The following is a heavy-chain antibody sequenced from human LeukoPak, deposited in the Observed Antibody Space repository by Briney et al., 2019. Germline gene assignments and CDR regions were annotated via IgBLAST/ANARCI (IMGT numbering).Heavy chain of an antibody. CDR2: INPNSGGT. Sequence: ASVKVSCKTSGYTSTNYYMHWVRQAPGQGLEWMGWINPNSGGTNYAQKFQGRVTMTRDTSISTAYMELSRLRSDDTAVYYCARDGDYVDYGMDVWGQGTTVTVSS. V-gene: IGHV1-2*02. CDR1: GYTSTNYY. CDR3: ARDGDYVDYGMDV. J-gene: IGHJ6*02. D-gene: IGHD4-17*01.